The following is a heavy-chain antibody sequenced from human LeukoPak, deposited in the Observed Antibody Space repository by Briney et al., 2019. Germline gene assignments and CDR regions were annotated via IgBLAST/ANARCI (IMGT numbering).Heavy chain of an antibody. CDR3: ARVAVTGAARLDY. Sequence: PSETLSLTCTVSGGAISNNCWWTWVRQSPGKGLEWIGDIYYSESTNYNPSLKSRVTMSLDKSKNQLSLNLKFVTAADAALYYCARVAVTGAARLDYWGQGTLVTVSS. CDR2: IYYSEST. CDR1: GGAISNNCW. D-gene: IGHD6-19*01. J-gene: IGHJ4*02. V-gene: IGHV4-4*02.